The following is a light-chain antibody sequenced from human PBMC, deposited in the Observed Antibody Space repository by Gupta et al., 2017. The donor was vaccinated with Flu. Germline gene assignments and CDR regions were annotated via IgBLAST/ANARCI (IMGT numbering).Light chain of an antibody. Sequence: DVVMTQSPDSLAVSLGERATINCKSSQSVLYSPNNKNYLAWYQQKPGQPPKLLIYWASTRESGVPDRFSGSGSGTDFTLTISILQAEDVAVYYCQQYYSTPTWTFGQGTKVEIK. CDR1: QSVLYSPNNKNY. V-gene: IGKV4-1*01. J-gene: IGKJ1*01. CDR3: QQYYSTPTWT. CDR2: WAS.